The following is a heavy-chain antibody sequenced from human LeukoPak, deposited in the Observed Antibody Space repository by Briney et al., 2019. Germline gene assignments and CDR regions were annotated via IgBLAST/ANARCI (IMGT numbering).Heavy chain of an antibody. CDR2: IYYSGST. J-gene: IGHJ4*02. D-gene: IGHD6-13*01. V-gene: IGHV4-59*01. Sequence: SETLSLTCTVSGGSISSYYWSWIRQPPGKGLEWIGYIYYSGSTNYNPSLKSRVTISVDTSKNQFSLKLSSVTAADTAVYYCARRIAAAGTGYFDYWGQGTLVTVSS. CDR3: ARRIAAAGTGYFDY. CDR1: GGSISSYY.